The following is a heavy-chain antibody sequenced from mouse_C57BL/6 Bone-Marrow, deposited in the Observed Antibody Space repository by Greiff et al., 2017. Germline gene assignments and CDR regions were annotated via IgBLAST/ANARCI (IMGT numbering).Heavy chain of an antibody. J-gene: IGHJ3*01. CDR3: GRLSGFAY. Sequence: EVQLEESGGGLVQPKGSLKLSCAASGFTFNTYAMHWVRQAPGKGLEWVARIRNKSSNYATYYADSVKDRFTISRDDSQSMLYLQMNNLKTEDTAMYCCGRLSGFAYWGQGTLVTVSA. CDR1: GFTFNTYA. V-gene: IGHV10-3*01. CDR2: IRNKSSNYAT.